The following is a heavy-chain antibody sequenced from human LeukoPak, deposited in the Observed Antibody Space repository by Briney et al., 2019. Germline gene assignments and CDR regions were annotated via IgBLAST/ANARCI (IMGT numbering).Heavy chain of an antibody. J-gene: IGHJ6*02. V-gene: IGHV3-30*04. CDR2: ISYDGSNK. CDR1: GFTFRSYA. Sequence: PGGSLRLSCAASGFTFRSYAMHWVRQAPGKGLEWVAVISYDGSNKYYADSVKGRFTISRDNSKNTLYLQMNSLRAEDTAVYYCARVPGIAAAGTYYYYGMDVWGQGTTVTVSS. D-gene: IGHD6-13*01. CDR3: ARVPGIAAAGTYYYYGMDV.